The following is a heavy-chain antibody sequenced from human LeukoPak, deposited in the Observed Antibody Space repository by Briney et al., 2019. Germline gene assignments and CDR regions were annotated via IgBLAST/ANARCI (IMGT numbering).Heavy chain of an antibody. V-gene: IGHV3-23*01. CDR1: GFTFSNYG. CDR3: AKDQAPHYDILTAIDY. CDR2: IGGSGGTS. Sequence: QTGGSLRLSRAASGFTFSNYGMTWVRQAPGRGLEWVSTIGGSGGTSYYADSVKGRFTISRDNSKNTLYLQMNSLTAEDTAVYYCAKDQAPHYDILTAIDYWGQGTLVTVSS. J-gene: IGHJ4*02. D-gene: IGHD3-9*01.